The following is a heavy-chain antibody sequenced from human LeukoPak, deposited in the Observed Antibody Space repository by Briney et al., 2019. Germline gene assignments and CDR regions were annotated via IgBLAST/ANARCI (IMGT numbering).Heavy chain of an antibody. CDR1: GDSVSSNSAA. D-gene: IGHD6-19*01. V-gene: IGHV6-1*01. CDR3: ARDWYSSGYYRFDY. CDR2: TYYRSKWDN. J-gene: IGHJ4*02. Sequence: SQTLSLTCAISGDSVSSNSAAWNWIRQSPSRGLEWLGRTYYRSKWDNDYAASVKSRITINPDTSKNQFSLQLNSVTPEDTAVYYCARDWYSSGYYRFDYWGQGTLVTVSS.